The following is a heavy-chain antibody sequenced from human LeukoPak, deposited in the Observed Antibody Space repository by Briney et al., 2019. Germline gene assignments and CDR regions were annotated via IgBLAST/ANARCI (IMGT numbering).Heavy chain of an antibody. D-gene: IGHD5-24*01. V-gene: IGHV4-34*01. CDR1: GGSFSGYY. CDR2: INHGGST. CDR3: ARRWLHRKGFDY. Sequence: SETLSLTCAVYGGSFSGYYWSWIRQPPGKGLEWTGEINHGGSTNYNPSLKSRVTISVDTSKNQFSLKLSSVTAADTAVYYCARRWLHRKGFDYWGQGTLVTVSS. J-gene: IGHJ4*02.